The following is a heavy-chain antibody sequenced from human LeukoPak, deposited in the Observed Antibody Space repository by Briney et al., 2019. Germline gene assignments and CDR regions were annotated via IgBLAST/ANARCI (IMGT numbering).Heavy chain of an antibody. D-gene: IGHD1-26*01. CDR3: AREDDTGRYMGDDAFDI. J-gene: IGHJ3*02. CDR1: GYTFTSYY. V-gene: IGHV1-46*01. CDR2: INPSGSST. Sequence: ASVKVSCKASGYTFTSYYMHWVRQAPGQGLEWMGLINPSGSSTSYAQKFQGRLSLTRDMSTSTDYMELSSLRSEDTAVYYCAREDDTGRYMGDDAFDIWGQGTMVTVSS.